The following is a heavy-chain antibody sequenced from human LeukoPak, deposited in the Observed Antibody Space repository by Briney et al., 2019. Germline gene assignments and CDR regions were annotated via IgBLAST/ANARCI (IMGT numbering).Heavy chain of an antibody. J-gene: IGHJ4*02. V-gene: IGHV3-23*01. CDR3: AKTNNGWYYFDY. CDR1: GFTFSGYA. CDR2: ISSNGGST. Sequence: GGSLRLSCAASGFTFSGYAMSWVHQAPGKGLEWVSAISSNGGSTYFADSVKGRFSIPRDNSKSTLYLQMNSLRAEDTAVYYCAKTNNGWYYFDYWGQGTLVTVSS. D-gene: IGHD6-19*01.